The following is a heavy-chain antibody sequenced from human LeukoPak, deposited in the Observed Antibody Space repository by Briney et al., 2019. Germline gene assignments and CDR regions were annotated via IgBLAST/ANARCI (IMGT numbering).Heavy chain of an antibody. J-gene: IGHJ6*03. CDR3: ARRGGSDFWSGYYMYMDV. CDR1: GGTFSSYA. D-gene: IGHD3-3*01. V-gene: IGHV1-69*13. CDR2: IIPIFGTA. Sequence: SVKVSCKASGGTFSSYAISWVRQAPGQGLEWMGGIIPIFGTANYAQKFQGRVTITADESTSTAYMELSSLRSEDTAAYYCARRGGSDFWSGYYMYMDVWGKGTTVTVSS.